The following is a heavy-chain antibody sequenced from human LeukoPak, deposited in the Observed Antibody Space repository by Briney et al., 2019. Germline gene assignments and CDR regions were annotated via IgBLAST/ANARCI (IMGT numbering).Heavy chain of an antibody. J-gene: IGHJ4*02. CDR1: GYTFTGYY. V-gene: IGHV1-2*02. CDR3: ARDMYSSSFPPFDY. CDR2: INPNSGGT. Sequence: GASVKVSCKASGYTFTGYYMHWVRQAPRQGLEWMGWINPNSGGTNYAQKFQGRVTMTRDTSISTAYMELSRLRSDDTAVYYCARDMYSSSFPPFDYWGQGTLVTVSS. D-gene: IGHD6-6*01.